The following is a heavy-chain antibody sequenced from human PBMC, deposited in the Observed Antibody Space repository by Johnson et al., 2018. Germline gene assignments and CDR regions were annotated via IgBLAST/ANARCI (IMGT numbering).Heavy chain of an antibody. Sequence: QVQLQESGPGLVKPSETLSLTCTVSGGSISSSSYYWGWIRQPPGKGLEWIGSIYYSGSTYYNPSLKSRVTISVDTSKNQFSLKPSSVTAADTAGYYCARAPGAAAGYYYYYYMDVWGKGTTVTVSS. CDR1: GGSISSSSYY. D-gene: IGHD6-13*01. J-gene: IGHJ6*03. CDR3: ARAPGAAAGYYYYYYMDV. CDR2: IYYSGST. V-gene: IGHV4-39*07.